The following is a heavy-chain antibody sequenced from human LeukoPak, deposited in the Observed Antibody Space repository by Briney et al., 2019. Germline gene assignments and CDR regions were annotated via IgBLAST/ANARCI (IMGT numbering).Heavy chain of an antibody. CDR1: GGSFSGYY. CDR2: INHSGAT. Sequence: PSETLSLTCAVYGGSFSGYYWSWIRQPPGKGLEWIGEINHSGATNSNPSLKSRLIISKDTSKKQLSLKLSSVTAADTAVYYCARVSPIAAAGTPYFDSWGQGTQVTVSS. D-gene: IGHD6-13*01. J-gene: IGHJ4*02. CDR3: ARVSPIAAAGTPYFDS. V-gene: IGHV4-34*01.